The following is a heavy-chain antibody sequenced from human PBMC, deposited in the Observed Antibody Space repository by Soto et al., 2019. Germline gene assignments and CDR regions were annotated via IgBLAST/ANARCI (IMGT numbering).Heavy chain of an antibody. CDR1: GGSFSGYY. CDR2: INHSGST. CDR3: ARGRSFHGH. Sequence: PSETLSLTCAVYGGSFSGYYWSWIRQPPGKGLEWIGEINHSGSTNYNPSLKSRVTISVDTSKNQFSLKLSSVTAADTAVYYCARGRSFHGHWGQGTLVTVS. V-gene: IGHV4-34*01. J-gene: IGHJ4*02.